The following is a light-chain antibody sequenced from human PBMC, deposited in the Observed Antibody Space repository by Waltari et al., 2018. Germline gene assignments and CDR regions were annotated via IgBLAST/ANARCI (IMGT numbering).Light chain of an antibody. CDR1: NSALGSYNL. V-gene: IGLV2-23*02. Sequence: QSALTQPASVSGSPGQPITISCTGTNSALGSYNLVSWYQQHPGRPPKLVIHEVTQRSSGFCARFSGSKSGNIASLTISGLQAEDEADYYCSASASRTSFAIFGGGTTLTVL. CDR2: EVT. CDR3: SASASRTSFAI. J-gene: IGLJ2*01.